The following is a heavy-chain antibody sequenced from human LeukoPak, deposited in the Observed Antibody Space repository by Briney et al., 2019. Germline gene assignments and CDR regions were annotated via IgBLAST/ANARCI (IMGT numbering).Heavy chain of an antibody. V-gene: IGHV3-30*18. Sequence: GGSLRLCCAASGFTFDDYGMSWVRQAPGKGLEWVAVISYDGSNKYYADSVKGRFTISRDNSKNTLYLQMNSLRAEDTAVYYCAKTNLGYCSSTSCYGNDYWGQGTLVTVSS. CDR2: ISYDGSNK. J-gene: IGHJ4*02. CDR1: GFTFDDYG. D-gene: IGHD2-2*01. CDR3: AKTNLGYCSSTSCYGNDY.